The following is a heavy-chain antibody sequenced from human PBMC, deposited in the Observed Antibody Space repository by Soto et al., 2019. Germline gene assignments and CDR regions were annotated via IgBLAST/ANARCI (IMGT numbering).Heavy chain of an antibody. Sequence: SETLSLTCAVSGGSISSGGYSWSWIRQPPGRGLEWIGYIYHSGSTYYNPSLKSRVTISVDRSKNQFSLKLSSVTAADTAVYYCARESKGPYCSGGSCYSGDAFDIWGQGTMVTVSS. CDR3: ARESKGPYCSGGSCYSGDAFDI. D-gene: IGHD2-15*01. CDR2: IYHSGST. CDR1: GGSISSGGYS. V-gene: IGHV4-30-2*01. J-gene: IGHJ3*02.